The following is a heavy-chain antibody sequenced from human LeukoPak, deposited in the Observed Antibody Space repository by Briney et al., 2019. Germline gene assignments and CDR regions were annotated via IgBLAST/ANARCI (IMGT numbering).Heavy chain of an antibody. CDR1: GYTFTSYD. CDR2: MNPNSGNT. J-gene: IGHJ2*01. D-gene: IGHD3-22*01. V-gene: IGHV1-8*01. CDR3: ARSRVVITNYWYFDL. Sequence: GASVKVSWKASGYTFTSYDINWVRQATGQGLEWMGWMNPNSGNTGYAQKFQGRVTMTRNTSISTAYMELSSLRSEDTAVYYCARSRVVITNYWYFDLWGRGTLVTVSS.